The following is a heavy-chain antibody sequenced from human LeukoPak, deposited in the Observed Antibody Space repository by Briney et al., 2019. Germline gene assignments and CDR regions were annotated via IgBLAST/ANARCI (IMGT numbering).Heavy chain of an antibody. J-gene: IGHJ5*02. CDR1: GYTFTGYY. Sequence: AASVKVSCKASGYTFTGYYMHWVRQAPGQGLEWMGWINPNSGGTNYAQKFQGRVTMTRDTSISTAYMELSRLRSDDTAVYYCARVIVVVPAAKYNWFDPWGQGTLVTVSS. CDR3: ARVIVVVPAAKYNWFDP. V-gene: IGHV1-2*02. D-gene: IGHD2-2*01. CDR2: INPNSGGT.